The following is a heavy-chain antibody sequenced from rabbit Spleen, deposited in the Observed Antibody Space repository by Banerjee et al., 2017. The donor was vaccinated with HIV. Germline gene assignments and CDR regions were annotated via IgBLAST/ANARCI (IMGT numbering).Heavy chain of an antibody. D-gene: IGHD2-1*01. CDR1: GFSFSSNYY. CDR2: IYPDGSGST. CDR3: ARGSAAMTMVITGYYLPL. V-gene: IGHV1S40*01. J-gene: IGHJ4*01. Sequence: QSLEESGGDMVKPGASLTLTCTASGFSFSSNYYICWVRQAPGKGLEWIACIYPDGSGSTAYAIWAKGRFTISKTSSTTLTLQMTSLTAADTATYFCARGSAAMTMVITGYYLPLWGPGTLVTVS.